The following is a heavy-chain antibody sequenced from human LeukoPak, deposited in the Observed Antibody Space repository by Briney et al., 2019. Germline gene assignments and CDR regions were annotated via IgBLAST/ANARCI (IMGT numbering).Heavy chain of an antibody. Sequence: GGSLRLSCAASGFTFSSYSMNWVRQAPGKGLEWVSSISSSSSYIYYADSVKGRFTISRDNAKNSLYLQMNSLRAEDTAVYYYARSQEITGTTDYWGQGTLVTVSS. J-gene: IGHJ4*02. CDR3: ARSQEITGTTDY. CDR1: GFTFSSYS. V-gene: IGHV3-21*01. D-gene: IGHD1-1*01. CDR2: ISSSSSYI.